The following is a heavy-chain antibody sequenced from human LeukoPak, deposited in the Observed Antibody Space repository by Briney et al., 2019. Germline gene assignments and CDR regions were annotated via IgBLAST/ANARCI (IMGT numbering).Heavy chain of an antibody. Sequence: GGSLRLSCAASGFTFSSYGMHWVRQAPGKGLEWVAFIRYDGSNKYYADSVKGRFTISRDNSENTLYLQMNSLRAEDTAVYYCAKEASREYYFDYWGQGTLVTVSS. D-gene: IGHD3-10*01. CDR2: IRYDGSNK. CDR1: GFTFSSYG. J-gene: IGHJ4*02. CDR3: AKEASREYYFDY. V-gene: IGHV3-30*02.